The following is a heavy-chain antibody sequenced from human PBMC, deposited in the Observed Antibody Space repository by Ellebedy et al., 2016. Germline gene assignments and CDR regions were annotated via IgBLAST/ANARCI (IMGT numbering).Heavy chain of an antibody. CDR1: GFTFSTYS. CDR2: ISSSSSTI. J-gene: IGHJ4*02. V-gene: IGHV3-48*01. CDR3: ARGEYGSGSSFDY. Sequence: GESLKISXAASGFTFSTYSMHWVRQAPGKGLEWVSYISSSSSTIYYADSVKGRLTISRDNAKNSLHLQMNSLRAEDTAVYYCARGEYGSGSSFDYWGQGTLITVSS. D-gene: IGHD3-10*01.